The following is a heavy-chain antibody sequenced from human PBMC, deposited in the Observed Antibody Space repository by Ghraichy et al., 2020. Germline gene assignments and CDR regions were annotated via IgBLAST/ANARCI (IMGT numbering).Heavy chain of an antibody. CDR2: IWYDGSIE. CDR3: AASILGYYYHGMDV. Sequence: SLNISCVASGFTFSSYSMHWARQAPGKGLEWVGAIWYDGSIEYYADSVKGRFTISRDNTKNTLYLQVNSLRVEDTAIYYCAASILGYYYHGMDVWGQGTTVSVSS. V-gene: IGHV3-33*03. J-gene: IGHJ6*02. CDR1: GFTFSSYS. D-gene: IGHD3-16*01.